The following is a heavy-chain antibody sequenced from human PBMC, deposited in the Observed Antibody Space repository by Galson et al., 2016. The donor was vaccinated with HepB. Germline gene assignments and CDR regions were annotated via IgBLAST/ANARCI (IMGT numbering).Heavy chain of an antibody. CDR1: GDSVSSDSAT. Sequence: CAISGDSVSSDSATRNWIRQSPSRGLEWLGRTYYTSKYNNDYAVSVKSRITIKPDTSRNQFSLHLSSVTPEDTAVYYCVRQRRRGSGWYPPRHFDYWGQGTLVTVSS. CDR2: TYYTSKYNN. J-gene: IGHJ4*02. CDR3: VRQRRRGSGWYPPRHFDY. D-gene: IGHD6-19*01. V-gene: IGHV6-1*01.